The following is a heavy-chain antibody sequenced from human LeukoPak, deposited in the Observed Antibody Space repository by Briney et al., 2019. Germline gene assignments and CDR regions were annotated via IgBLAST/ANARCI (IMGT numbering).Heavy chain of an antibody. Sequence: GESLKISCKGSGYSFTSYWIGWVRQMPGKGLEWMGIIYPGDSDTRYSPSFQGQVTISADKSISTAYLQWSSLKASDTAMYYYARSPSGDYRYYYYYYGMDVWGQGTTVTVSS. V-gene: IGHV5-51*01. CDR2: IYPGDSDT. D-gene: IGHD4-11*01. CDR1: GYSFTSYW. J-gene: IGHJ6*02. CDR3: ARSPSGDYRYYYYYYGMDV.